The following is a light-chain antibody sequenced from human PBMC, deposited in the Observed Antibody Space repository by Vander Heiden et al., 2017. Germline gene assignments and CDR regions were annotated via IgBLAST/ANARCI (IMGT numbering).Light chain of an antibody. V-gene: IGLV2-11*01. CDR1: SSDVGGYNY. Sequence: QSALTQPRSVSGSPGQSVTISCPGTSSDVGGYNYVSWYHQTPGNANKLMIYDVRKRPSGVPDRFSGSKSGNTASLTISGRQAEDEADYYCCSYAGSYNWVFGGGTKLTVL. CDR2: DVR. J-gene: IGLJ2*01. CDR3: CSYAGSYNWV.